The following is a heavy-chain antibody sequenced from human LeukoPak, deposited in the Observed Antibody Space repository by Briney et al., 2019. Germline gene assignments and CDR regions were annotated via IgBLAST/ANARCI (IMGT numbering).Heavy chain of an antibody. Sequence: SVKVSCEASGGTFSSYAISWVRQPPGQGLEWMGGIIPIFGTANYAQKFQGRVTITADESTRTAYMELSSLRSEDTAVYYCAIDRVGATAFDIWGQGTMVTVSS. V-gene: IGHV1-69*13. CDR3: AIDRVGATAFDI. CDR1: GGTFSSYA. CDR2: IIPIFGTA. J-gene: IGHJ3*02. D-gene: IGHD1-26*01.